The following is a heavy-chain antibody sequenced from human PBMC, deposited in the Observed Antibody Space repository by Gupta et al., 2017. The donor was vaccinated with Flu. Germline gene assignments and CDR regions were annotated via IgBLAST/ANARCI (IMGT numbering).Heavy chain of an antibody. D-gene: IGHD3-3*01. CDR3: ARVLALLEGVLSLGYFDY. CDR1: SRGGYY. J-gene: IGHJ4*02. Sequence: SRGGYYWSWIRQHPGKGLEWIGYIYYSGSTYYNPSLKSRVTISVDTSKNQFSLKLSSVTAADTAVYYCARVLALLEGVLSLGYFDYWGQGTLVTVSS. CDR2: IYYSGST. V-gene: IGHV4-31*02.